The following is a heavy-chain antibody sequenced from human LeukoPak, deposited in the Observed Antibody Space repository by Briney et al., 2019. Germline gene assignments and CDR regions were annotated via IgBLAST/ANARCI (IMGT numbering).Heavy chain of an antibody. CDR2: INPSGGST. D-gene: IGHD3-22*01. CDR1: GYTFTSYY. CDR3: ARNYYDSSGYAPYYYYYMDV. Sequence: ASVKVSCKASGYTFTSYYMHWVRQAPGQGLEWMGLINPSGGSTSYAQKFQGRVTMTRDMSTSTVYMELSSLRSEDTAVYYCARNYYDSSGYAPYYYYYMDVWGKGTTVTVSS. V-gene: IGHV1-46*01. J-gene: IGHJ6*03.